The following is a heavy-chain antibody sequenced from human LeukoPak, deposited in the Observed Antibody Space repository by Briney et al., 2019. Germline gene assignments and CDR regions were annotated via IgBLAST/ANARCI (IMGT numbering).Heavy chain of an antibody. V-gene: IGHV5-51*01. CDR2: IYPDDSDT. J-gene: IGHJ4*02. CDR3: ARFVSHDESIAARRVDY. Sequence: GESLKISCKGSGYSFTSYWIGWVRQMPGKGLEWMGIIYPDDSDTRYSPSFQGQVTISADKSISTAYLQWSSLKASDTAMYYCARFVSHDESIAARRVDYWGQGTLVTVSS. D-gene: IGHD6-6*01. CDR1: GYSFTSYW.